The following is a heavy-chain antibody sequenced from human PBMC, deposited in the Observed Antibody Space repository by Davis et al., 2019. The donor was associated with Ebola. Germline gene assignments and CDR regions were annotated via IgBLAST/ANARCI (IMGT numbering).Heavy chain of an antibody. D-gene: IGHD3-22*01. J-gene: IGHJ6*02. CDR2: IYYSGST. CDR3: ARHMTVAAIKGYGLDV. CDR1: GGSISSYY. V-gene: IGHV4-59*08. Sequence: SETLSLTCTVSGGSISSYYWSWIRQPPGKGLEWIGYIYYSGSTNYNPSLKSRVTISVDTSKNQLSLNLSSVTAADTAVYYCARHMTVAAIKGYGLDVWGQGTTVTVSS.